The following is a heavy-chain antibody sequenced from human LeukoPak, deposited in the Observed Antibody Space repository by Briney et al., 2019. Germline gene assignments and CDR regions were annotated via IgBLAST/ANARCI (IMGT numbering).Heavy chain of an antibody. CDR3: ASGYSSGWYGV. D-gene: IGHD6-19*01. CDR1: GGSISSYF. J-gene: IGHJ4*02. CDR2: IYDSGST. V-gene: IGHV4-59*08. Sequence: PSETLSLTCTVSGGSISSYFWSWIRQPPGKGLEWIGYIYDSGSTNYNPSFKSRVTISVDTPQNQFSLKLSSVTAADTAVYYCASGYSSGWYGVWGQGTLVTVSS.